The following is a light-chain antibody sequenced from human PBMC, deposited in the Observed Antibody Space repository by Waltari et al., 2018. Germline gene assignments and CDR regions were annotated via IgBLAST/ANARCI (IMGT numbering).Light chain of an antibody. V-gene: IGLV1-47*01. J-gene: IGLJ1*01. Sequence: QSVLTQPPSASETPGQRGTISCSGSLSTPGRSSLYWYHQVPGAAPRLLNYRKNQRPSGVPDRFSGSKFGTSASLAIDGLRSEDEAVYYCASWDDSHYVFGPGTKVTVL. CDR2: RKN. CDR1: LSTPGRSS. CDR3: ASWDDSHYV.